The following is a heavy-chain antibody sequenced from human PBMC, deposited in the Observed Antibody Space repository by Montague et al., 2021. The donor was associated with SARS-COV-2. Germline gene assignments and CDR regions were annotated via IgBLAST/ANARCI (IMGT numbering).Heavy chain of an antibody. J-gene: IGHJ4*02. CDR3: ARDPNWGAH. Sequence: SLRLSCAASGFSFSTFWMTWVRQAPGKGLEWVAGIKPDGSDKYYXESLKGRFTISRDNARNSLYLQLNNLRAEDTAVYYCARDPNWGAHWGQGNLVTVSS. CDR2: IKPDGSDK. D-gene: IGHD7-27*01. CDR1: GFSFSTFW. V-gene: IGHV3-7*05.